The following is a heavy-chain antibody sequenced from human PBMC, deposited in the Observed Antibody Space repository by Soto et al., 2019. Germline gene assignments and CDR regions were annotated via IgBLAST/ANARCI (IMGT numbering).Heavy chain of an antibody. Sequence: RGESLKISCQASGYSFSQYWIAWVRQMPGKGLEWMGLIYPGNSESRYSPSFQGQVTFSVDGSLNTAYLQWSSLQASDSAMYYCARREMPSMLDGMDVWGQGTTVTVSS. V-gene: IGHV5-51*01. CDR1: GYSFSQYW. CDR2: IYPGNSES. J-gene: IGHJ6*02. D-gene: IGHD1-26*01. CDR3: ARREMPSMLDGMDV.